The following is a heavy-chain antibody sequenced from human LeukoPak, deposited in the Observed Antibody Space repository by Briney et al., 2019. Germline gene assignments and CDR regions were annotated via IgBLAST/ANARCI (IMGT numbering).Heavy chain of an antibody. CDR2: IIPIFGTA. Sequence: GASVKVSCRASGGTFSSYAISWVRQAPGEGLEWMGGIIPIFGTANYAQKFQGRVTITADESTSTAYMELSSLRSEDTAAYYCARSRKPAAITGYYYYYGMDVWGQGTTVTVSS. V-gene: IGHV1-69*13. CDR3: ARSRKPAAITGYYYYYGMDV. CDR1: GGTFSSYA. D-gene: IGHD2-2*01. J-gene: IGHJ6*02.